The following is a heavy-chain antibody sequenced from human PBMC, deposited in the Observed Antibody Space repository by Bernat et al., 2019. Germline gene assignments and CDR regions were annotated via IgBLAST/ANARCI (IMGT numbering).Heavy chain of an antibody. Sequence: EVQLVESGGGVVRPGGSLRLSCAASGFTFDDYGMSWVRQAPGKGLEWVSGINWNGGSTGYADSVKGRFTISRDNAKNSLYLQMNSLRAEDTALYYCARVSYDILTGYLRWFDPWGQGTLVTVSS. D-gene: IGHD3-9*01. CDR3: ARVSYDILTGYLRWFDP. V-gene: IGHV3-20*04. CDR1: GFTFDDYG. CDR2: INWNGGST. J-gene: IGHJ5*02.